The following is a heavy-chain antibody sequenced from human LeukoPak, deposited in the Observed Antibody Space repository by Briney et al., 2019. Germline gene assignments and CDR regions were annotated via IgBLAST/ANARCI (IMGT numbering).Heavy chain of an antibody. Sequence: GGSLRLSCAASGFTFSSYSMNWVRQAPGKGLEWVSSISSSSSYIYYADSVKGRFTISRDNAKNSLYLQMNSLRAEDTAVYYCARVLGHGGNKGAFDIWGQGTMVTVSS. CDR2: ISSSSSYI. V-gene: IGHV3-21*01. D-gene: IGHD4-23*01. CDR1: GFTFSSYS. CDR3: ARVLGHGGNKGAFDI. J-gene: IGHJ3*02.